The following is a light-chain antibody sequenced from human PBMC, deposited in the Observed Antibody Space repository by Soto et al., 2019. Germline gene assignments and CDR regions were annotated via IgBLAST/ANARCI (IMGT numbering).Light chain of an antibody. Sequence: IVLTQSPGTLSLSPGERATLSCRASQNIVSNYLAWYQQKPGQAPRPLIYGASSRATGIPDRFSGSGSGTDFTLTISRLEPEAFELYYCQQYGRSFTFGQGTRLEIK. J-gene: IGKJ5*01. CDR3: QQYGRSFT. CDR1: QNIVSNY. V-gene: IGKV3-20*01. CDR2: GAS.